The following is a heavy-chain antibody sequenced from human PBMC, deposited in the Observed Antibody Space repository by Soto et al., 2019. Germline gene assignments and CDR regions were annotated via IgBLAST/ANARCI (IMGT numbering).Heavy chain of an antibody. J-gene: IGHJ6*02. CDR3: ARVIARHYYDSRKVLSGMDV. D-gene: IGHD3-22*01. CDR1: GGTFSSYA. CDR2: IIPIFGTA. Sequence: QVQLVQSGAEVKKPGSSVKVSCTASGGTFSSYAISWVRQAPGQGLEWMGGIIPIFGTANYAQKFQGRVTITADESTSTAYMELSSLRSEDTAVYYCARVIARHYYDSRKVLSGMDVWGQGTTVTVSS. V-gene: IGHV1-69*01.